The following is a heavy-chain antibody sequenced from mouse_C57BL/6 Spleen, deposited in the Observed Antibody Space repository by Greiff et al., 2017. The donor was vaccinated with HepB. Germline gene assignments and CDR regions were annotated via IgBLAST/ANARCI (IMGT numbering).Heavy chain of an antibody. Sequence: QVQLQQPGTELVKPGASVKLSCKASGYTFTSYWTHWVKQRPGQGLEWIGNINPSNGGTNYNEKFKSKATLTVDKSSSTAYMQLSSLTSEDSAVYYCARGIYYGNYFWYFDVWGTGTTVTVSS. CDR3: ARGIYYGNYFWYFDV. CDR2: INPSNGGT. J-gene: IGHJ1*03. D-gene: IGHD2-1*01. CDR1: GYTFTSYW. V-gene: IGHV1-53*01.